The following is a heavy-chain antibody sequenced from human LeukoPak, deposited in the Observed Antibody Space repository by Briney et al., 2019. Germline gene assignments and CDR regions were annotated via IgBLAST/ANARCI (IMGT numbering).Heavy chain of an antibody. CDR1: GFTFSTYA. CDR2: ISYDGSNK. CDR3: AREGIAAPDGMDV. Sequence: GGSLRLSCAASGFTFSTYAMHWVRQTPGKGLEWVAVISYDGSNKYYADSVKGRFIISRDNSKNTLYLQMNSLRVEDTAVYYCAREGIAAPDGMDVWGQGTTVTVSS. J-gene: IGHJ6*02. V-gene: IGHV3-30-3*01. D-gene: IGHD6-13*01.